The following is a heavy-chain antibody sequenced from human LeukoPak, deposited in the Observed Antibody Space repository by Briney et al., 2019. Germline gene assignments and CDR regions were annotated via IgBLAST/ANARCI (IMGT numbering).Heavy chain of an antibody. J-gene: IGHJ4*02. CDR3: ATSVFYHSGRGGVSPSDH. CDR1: GFIFSSYC. Sequence: GGSLRLSCAASGFIFSSYCMTWVRQAPGKGLEWVAEIIQDGGATYYVDSVKGRFTISRDNDKRSTYLQMNSLRAEDTAMYYCATSVFYHSGRGGVSPSDHWGQGTLVTVSS. V-gene: IGHV3-7*01. CDR2: IIQDGGAT. D-gene: IGHD3-10*01.